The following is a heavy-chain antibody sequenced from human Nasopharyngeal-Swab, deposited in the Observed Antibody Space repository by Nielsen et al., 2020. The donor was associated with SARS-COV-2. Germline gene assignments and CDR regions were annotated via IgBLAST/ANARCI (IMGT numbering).Heavy chain of an antibody. CDR3: ARFVGLGSVGVGMDV. CDR1: GYTFTSYG. J-gene: IGHJ6*02. CDR2: ISDYNGNT. Sequence: ASVKVSCKSSGYTFTSYGISWVRQAPGQGLEWMGWISDYNGNTNYAQKLQGRVTMTTITATSQAYLELRSLRSDDTAVYYGARFVGLGSVGVGMDVWGQGTTVTVSS. D-gene: IGHD2-21*01. V-gene: IGHV1-18*01.